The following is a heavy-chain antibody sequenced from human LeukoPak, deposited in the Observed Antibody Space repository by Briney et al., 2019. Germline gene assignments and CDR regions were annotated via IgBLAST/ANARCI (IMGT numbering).Heavy chain of an antibody. CDR1: GFTFSHHG. D-gene: IGHD1-26*01. CDR3: TRDPILGAPDYFDY. J-gene: IGHJ4*02. CDR2: IRNDGSNH. V-gene: IGHV3-30*02. Sequence: GGSLRLSCAASGFTFSHHGMHWVRQAPGKGLEWVAFIRNDGSNHYYADSVKGRFTISRDNSKNTMYLQMNNLREEDTAVYYCTRDPILGAPDYFDYWGQGTLVTVSS.